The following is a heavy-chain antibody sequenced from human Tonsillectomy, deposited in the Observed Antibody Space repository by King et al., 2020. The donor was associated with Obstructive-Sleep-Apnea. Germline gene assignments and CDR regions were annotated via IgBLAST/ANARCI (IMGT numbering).Heavy chain of an antibody. Sequence: QLVQSGGGWVQPGKSLRLSCVASGFSFDDYAMHWVRQAPGKGLEWVSGLSWNSGSVAYADSVKGRFAISRDNAKNSLHLQMSSLRPEDTALYYCAKAIAAPKYCTGTACSKGFDYWGQGTLVTVSS. J-gene: IGHJ4*02. CDR3: AKAIAAPKYCTGTACSKGFDY. D-gene: IGHD2-8*02. V-gene: IGHV3-9*01. CDR1: GFSFDDYA. CDR2: LSWNSGSV.